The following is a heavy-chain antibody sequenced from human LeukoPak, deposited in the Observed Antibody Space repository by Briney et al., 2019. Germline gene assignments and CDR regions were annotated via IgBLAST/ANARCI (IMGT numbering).Heavy chain of an antibody. Sequence: SETLSLTCAVYRGSFSGYYWTWIRQPPGKGLEWIGEINHGGSTKYNPSLKSRVTISVETSRNQFSLKLRSVTAADTAVYYCARGRGSSFCGGNYYNGMDVWGQGTTVTVSS. V-gene: IGHV4-34*01. J-gene: IGHJ6*02. CDR1: RGSFSGYY. CDR3: ARGRGSSFCGGNYYNGMDV. CDR2: INHGGST. D-gene: IGHD6-13*01.